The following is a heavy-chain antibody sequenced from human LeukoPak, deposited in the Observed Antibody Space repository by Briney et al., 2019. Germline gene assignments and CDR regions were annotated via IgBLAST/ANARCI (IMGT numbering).Heavy chain of an antibody. J-gene: IGHJ4*02. D-gene: IGHD4-23*01. Sequence: GGSLRLSCAASGFTFISYSINWVRQAPGKGLEWVSSISTNSHYIYYADSVKGRFTISRDNAKNSLYLQMHSLRAEDTAVYYCASRPNHGGKPLVFDDWGQGTLVTVSS. CDR1: GFTFISYS. CDR2: ISTNSHYI. CDR3: ASRPNHGGKPLVFDD. V-gene: IGHV3-21*01.